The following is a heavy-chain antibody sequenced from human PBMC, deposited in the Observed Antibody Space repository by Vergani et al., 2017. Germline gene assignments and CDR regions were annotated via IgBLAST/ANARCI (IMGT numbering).Heavy chain of an antibody. Sequence: QVQLVQSGAEVKKPGSSVKVSCKASGGTFSSYAISWVRQAPGQGLEWMGRINPNSGGTNYAQKFQGRVTMTRDTSISTAYMELSRLRSDDTAVYYCARGKAVGDYWGQGTLVTVSS. J-gene: IGHJ4*02. CDR2: INPNSGGT. V-gene: IGHV1-2*02. D-gene: IGHD6-19*01. CDR3: ARGKAVGDY. CDR1: GGTFSSYA.